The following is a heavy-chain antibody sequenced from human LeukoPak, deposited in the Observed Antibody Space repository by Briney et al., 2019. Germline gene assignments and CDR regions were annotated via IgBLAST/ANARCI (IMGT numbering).Heavy chain of an antibody. V-gene: IGHV4-39*01. CDR2: IYYSGST. J-gene: IGHJ4*02. CDR1: GGSISSNSYY. D-gene: IGHD4-17*01. CDR3: ARLIKPRKYDYGDYRDY. Sequence: SETLSPTCTVSGGSISSNSYYWGWIRQPPGKGLEWIGNIYYSGSTYYNPSLKSRVTISIDTSKKQFSLKLSSVTAADTAVYYCARLIKPRKYDYGDYRDYWGQGTLVTVSS.